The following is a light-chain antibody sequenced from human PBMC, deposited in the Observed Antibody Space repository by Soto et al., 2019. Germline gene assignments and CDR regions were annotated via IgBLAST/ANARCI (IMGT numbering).Light chain of an antibody. CDR2: GVS. CDR1: QSISSW. Sequence: DTQMTQSPSTLSASIGDRVTITCRASQSISSWLAWYQQKPGKAPKLLIYGVSSLQSGVPSRFSGSGSGTEFSLTISSLQPDDFATYYCQQYNSYPWTFGQGTEVEIK. CDR3: QQYNSYPWT. V-gene: IGKV1-5*01. J-gene: IGKJ1*01.